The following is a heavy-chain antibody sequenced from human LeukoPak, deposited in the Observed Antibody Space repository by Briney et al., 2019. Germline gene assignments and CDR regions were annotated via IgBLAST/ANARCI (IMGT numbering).Heavy chain of an antibody. CDR2: IYYSGST. D-gene: IGHD3-22*01. Sequence: SETLSLTCTVSGGSISSGDYYWSWIRQPPGKGLEWIGYIYYSGSTYYNPSLKSRVTISVDTSKNQFSLKLSSVTAADTAVYYCARTGNYYDSSGYYSPLDYWGQGTLVTVSS. J-gene: IGHJ4*02. V-gene: IGHV4-30-4*01. CDR3: ARTGNYYDSSGYYSPLDY. CDR1: GGSISSGDYY.